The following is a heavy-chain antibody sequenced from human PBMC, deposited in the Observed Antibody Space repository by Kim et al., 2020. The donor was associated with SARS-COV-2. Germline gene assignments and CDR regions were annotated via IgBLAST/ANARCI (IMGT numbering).Heavy chain of an antibody. V-gene: IGHV4-39*01. J-gene: IGHJ6*02. CDR3: ARLLYSSSWYGGGYYYYGMDV. Sequence: SETLSLTCTVSGGSISSSSYYWGWIRQPPGKGLEWIGSIYYSGSTYYNPSLKSRVTISVDTSKNQFSLKLSSVTAADTAVYYCARLLYSSSWYGGGYYYYGMDVWGQGTTVTVSS. CDR2: IYYSGST. CDR1: GGSISSSSYY. D-gene: IGHD6-13*01.